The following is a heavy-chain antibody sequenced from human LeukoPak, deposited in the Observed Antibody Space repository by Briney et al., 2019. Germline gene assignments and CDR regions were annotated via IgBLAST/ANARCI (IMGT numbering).Heavy chain of an antibody. CDR2: IYHSGST. Sequence: SQTLSLTCAVSGGSTSSGGYSWSWIRQPPGKGLEWIGYIYHSGSTYYNPSLKSRVTISVDRSKNQFSLKLSSVTAADTAVYYCARGGSSWPFDPWGQGTLVTVSS. V-gene: IGHV4-30-2*01. CDR1: GGSTSSGGYS. CDR3: ARGGSSWPFDP. J-gene: IGHJ5*02. D-gene: IGHD6-13*01.